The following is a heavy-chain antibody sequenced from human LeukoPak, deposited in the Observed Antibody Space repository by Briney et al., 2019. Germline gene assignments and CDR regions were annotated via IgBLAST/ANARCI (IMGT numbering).Heavy chain of an antibody. CDR1: GFTFSSYA. D-gene: IGHD3-10*01. Sequence: GGSLRLSCAASGFTFSSYAMSWDRQAPGKGLEWVANIKQDGSEKYYVDSVKGRFTISRDSAKNSLYLQMNSLRAEDTAVYYCARVRNTMVRGVIKDWFDPWGQGTLVTVSS. V-gene: IGHV3-7*01. CDR2: IKQDGSEK. J-gene: IGHJ5*02. CDR3: ARVRNTMVRGVIKDWFDP.